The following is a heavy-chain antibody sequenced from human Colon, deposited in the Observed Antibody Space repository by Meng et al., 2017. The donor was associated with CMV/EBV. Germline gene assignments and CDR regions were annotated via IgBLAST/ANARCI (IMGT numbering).Heavy chain of an antibody. CDR2: IYYSGST. J-gene: IGHJ4*02. CDR1: GGSISSNPHF. D-gene: IGHD5-12*01. V-gene: IGHV4-39*07. CDR3: ARRGTGGYDSVRAFDL. Sequence: SETLSLTCTVSGGSISSNPHFWDWIRQPPGQGLEWIGSIYYSGSTSFNPSLNSRVTISIDTSKNQFSLKLAPVTAADTAVYYCARRGTGGYDSVRAFDLWGQGTLVTVSS.